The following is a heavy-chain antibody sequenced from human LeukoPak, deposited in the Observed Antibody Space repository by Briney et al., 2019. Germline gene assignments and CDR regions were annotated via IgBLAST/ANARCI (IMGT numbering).Heavy chain of an antibody. CDR2: IHYSGST. J-gene: IGHJ3*02. CDR1: GGSISSGDYY. D-gene: IGHD2-21*01. CDR3: ARDTSEVVPGAFDI. Sequence: PSQTLSLTCTVSGGSISSGDYYWSWIRQPPGKGLEWIGYIHYSGSTYYNPSLKSRVTISVDTSKNQFSLKLSSVTAADTSVYYCARDTSEVVPGAFDIWGQGTMVTVSS. V-gene: IGHV4-30-4*01.